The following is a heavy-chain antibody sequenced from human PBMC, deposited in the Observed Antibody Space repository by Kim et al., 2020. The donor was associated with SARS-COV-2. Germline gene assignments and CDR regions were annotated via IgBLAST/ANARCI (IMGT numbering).Heavy chain of an antibody. CDR3: AKSLWFGELLSSSFDY. V-gene: IGHV3-23*01. Sequence: SVKGRFTISRDNSKNTLYLQMNSLRAEDTAVYYCAKSLWFGELLSSSFDYWGQGTLVTVSS. J-gene: IGHJ4*02. D-gene: IGHD3-10*01.